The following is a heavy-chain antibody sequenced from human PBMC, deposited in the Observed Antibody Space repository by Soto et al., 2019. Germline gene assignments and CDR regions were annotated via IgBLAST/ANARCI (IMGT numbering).Heavy chain of an antibody. V-gene: IGHV4-34*01. Sequence: SETLSLTCAVYGGSFSGYYWSWIRQPPGKGLEWIGEINHSGSTNYNPSLKSRVTISVDTSKNQFSLKLSSVTAADTAVYYGARVYCGGDCYSHAFDIWGQGTMVTVSS. CDR3: ARVYCGGDCYSHAFDI. D-gene: IGHD2-21*02. J-gene: IGHJ3*02. CDR2: INHSGST. CDR1: GGSFSGYY.